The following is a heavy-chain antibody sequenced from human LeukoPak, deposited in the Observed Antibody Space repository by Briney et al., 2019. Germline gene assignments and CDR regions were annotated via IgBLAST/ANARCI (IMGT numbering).Heavy chain of an antibody. CDR3: ARDRGDGFRGRAFDI. Sequence: PGGSLRLSCAASGFTFSSYSMNWVRQAPGKGLEWVSSISSSSSYIYYADSVKGRFTISRDNAKNSLYLQMNSLRAEDTAVYYCARDRGDGFRGRAFDIWGQGTMVTVSS. CDR2: ISSSSSYI. V-gene: IGHV3-21*01. D-gene: IGHD5-24*01. CDR1: GFTFSSYS. J-gene: IGHJ3*02.